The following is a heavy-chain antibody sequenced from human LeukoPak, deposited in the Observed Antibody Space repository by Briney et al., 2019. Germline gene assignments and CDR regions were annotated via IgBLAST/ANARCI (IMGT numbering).Heavy chain of an antibody. Sequence: SETLSLTCAVYGGSFSGYYRSWIRQPPGKGLEWIGEINHSGSTNYNPSLKSRVTISVDTSKNQFSLKLSSVTAADTAVYYCARGPGGYYMDVWGKGTTVTVSS. V-gene: IGHV4-34*01. CDR2: INHSGST. D-gene: IGHD3-16*01. CDR3: ARGPGGYYMDV. CDR1: GGSFSGYY. J-gene: IGHJ6*03.